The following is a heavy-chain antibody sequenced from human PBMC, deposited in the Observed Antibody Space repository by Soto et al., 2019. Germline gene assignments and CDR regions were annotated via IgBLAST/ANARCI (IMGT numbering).Heavy chain of an antibody. D-gene: IGHD2-21*02. CDR3: ARIAYCGGDCSGPYYFDY. J-gene: IGHJ4*02. CDR2: ISGSGGST. V-gene: IGHV3-23*01. CDR1: GFTFSSYA. Sequence: GGSLRLSCAASGFTFSSYAMSWVHQAPGKGLEWVSAISGSGGSTYYADSVKGRFTISRDNSKNTLYLQMNSLRAEDTAVYYCARIAYCGGDCSGPYYFDYWGQGTLVTVSS.